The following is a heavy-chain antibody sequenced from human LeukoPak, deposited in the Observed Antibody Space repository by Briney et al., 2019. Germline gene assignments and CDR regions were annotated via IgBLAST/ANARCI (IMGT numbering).Heavy chain of an antibody. CDR1: GGSISSSSYY. CDR2: IYYSGST. J-gene: IGHJ4*02. Sequence: PSETLSLTCTVSGGSISSSSYYWGWIRQPPGKGLEWIGSIYYSGSTYYNPSLKSRVTISVDTSKNQFSLKLSSVTAADTAVYYCARQPYPEGGDYWGQGTLVTVSS. CDR3: ARQPYPEGGDY. V-gene: IGHV4-39*01.